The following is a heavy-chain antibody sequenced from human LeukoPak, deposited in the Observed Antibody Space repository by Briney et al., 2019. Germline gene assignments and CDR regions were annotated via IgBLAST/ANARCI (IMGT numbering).Heavy chain of an antibody. V-gene: IGHV4-4*07. CDR1: GGSTNTYY. CDR3: ARHYKQLVPFDY. CDR2: IYTSGST. Sequence: PSETLSLTYSISGGSTNTYYWSWIRLPAGKGLEWIGRIYTSGSTNYNPSLKSRVTMSVDTSKNQFSLKLSSVTAADTAVYYCARHYKQLVPFDYWGQGTLVTVSS. D-gene: IGHD6-13*01. J-gene: IGHJ4*02.